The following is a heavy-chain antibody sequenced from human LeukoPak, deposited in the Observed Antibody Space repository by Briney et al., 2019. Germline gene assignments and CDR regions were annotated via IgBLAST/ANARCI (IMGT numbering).Heavy chain of an antibody. D-gene: IGHD6-13*01. V-gene: IGHV3-30-3*02. CDR2: ISYDGSNK. CDR1: GFTFSSYA. J-gene: IGHJ4*02. CDR3: AKDILAAGLFFDY. Sequence: PGRSLRLSCAASGFTFSSYAMHWVRQASGKGLEWVAVISYDGSNKYYADSVKGRFTISRDDAQNSLYLQMNSLRADDTAVYYCAKDILAAGLFFDYWGQGILVTVSS.